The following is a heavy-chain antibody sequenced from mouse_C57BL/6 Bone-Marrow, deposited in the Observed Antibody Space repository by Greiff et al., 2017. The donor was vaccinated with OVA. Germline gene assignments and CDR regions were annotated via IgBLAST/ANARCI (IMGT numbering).Heavy chain of an antibody. J-gene: IGHJ3*01. V-gene: IGHV5-6*01. CDR2: ISSGGSYT. CDR3: ARGGVAY. Sequence: EVKLVESGGDLVKPGGSLKLSCAASGFTFSSYGMSWVRQTPDKRLEWVATISSGGSYTYYPDSVKGRFTISRDNAKNTLYLQMSSLKSEDTAMYYCARGGVAYWGQGTLVTVSA. CDR1: GFTFSSYG.